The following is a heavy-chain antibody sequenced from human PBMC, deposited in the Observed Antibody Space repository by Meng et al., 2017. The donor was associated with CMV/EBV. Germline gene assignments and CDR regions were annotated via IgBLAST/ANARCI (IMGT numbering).Heavy chain of an antibody. J-gene: IGHJ4*02. Sequence: VSLVESGGGVVQPGGSLGLLWDAIGFTFRSYGMHWVRQARDKGLEWVAVISYDGSNKYYADSVKGRFTISRDNSKNTLYLQMNSLRAEDTAVYYCARGSVAGFDYWGQGTLVTVSS. CDR1: GFTFRSYG. D-gene: IGHD6-19*01. CDR3: ARGSVAGFDY. V-gene: IGHV3-30*03. CDR2: ISYDGSNK.